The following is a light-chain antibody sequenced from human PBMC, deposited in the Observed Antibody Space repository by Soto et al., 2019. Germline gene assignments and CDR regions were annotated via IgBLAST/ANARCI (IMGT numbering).Light chain of an antibody. CDR2: DAS. V-gene: IGKV3-11*01. Sequence: EIVLTQSPATLSLSPGERATLSCRASQSVSSSLAWYQQKPGQAPRLLIYDASNRATGIPARFSGSGSGTDVTLTIISLEPEDFAVYYCQQRSNWPPWTFGQGTKVEIK. CDR1: QSVSSS. CDR3: QQRSNWPPWT. J-gene: IGKJ1*01.